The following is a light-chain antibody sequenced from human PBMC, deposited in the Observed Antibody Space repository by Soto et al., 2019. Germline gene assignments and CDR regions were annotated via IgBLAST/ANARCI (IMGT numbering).Light chain of an antibody. CDR1: ESFSSSY. CDR2: GAF. Sequence: IVMTQAPATLSVSPGQRATLASSASESFSSSYLAWYQQKPGQAPRLLIYGAFNRATGIPARFSGSGSGTDFTLTISSLEPEDSAIYYCQQRNIWPPVTFGQGTRLEIK. J-gene: IGKJ5*01. CDR3: QQRNIWPPVT. V-gene: IGKV3D-20*02.